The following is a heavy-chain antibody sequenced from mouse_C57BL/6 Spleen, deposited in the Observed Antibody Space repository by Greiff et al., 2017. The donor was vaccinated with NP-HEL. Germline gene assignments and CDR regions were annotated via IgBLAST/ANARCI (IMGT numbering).Heavy chain of an antibody. D-gene: IGHD2-5*01. CDR2: IDPETGGT. Sequence: QVQLQQSGAELVRPGASVTLSCKASGYTFTDYEMHWVKQTPVHGLEWIGAIDPETGGTAYNQKFKGKAILTADKSSSTAYMELRSLTSEDSAVYYCTSRSNYGTYFDYWGQGTTLTVSS. CDR1: GYTFTDYE. J-gene: IGHJ2*01. CDR3: TSRSNYGTYFDY. V-gene: IGHV1-15*01.